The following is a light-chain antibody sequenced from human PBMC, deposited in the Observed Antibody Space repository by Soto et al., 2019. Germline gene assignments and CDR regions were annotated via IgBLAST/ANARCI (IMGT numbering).Light chain of an antibody. CDR1: QSISSN. CDR3: QQSYSSPWT. V-gene: IGKV1-39*01. J-gene: IGKJ1*01. CDR2: AAS. Sequence: DIQMTQSPSSLSASVGDRVTITCRASQSISSNLNWYQQKPWKAPKLLIYAASSLQSGVPSRFSGSGSGTDFTLTIRSLQPEDFPTYYCQQSYSSPWTFGQGTQVEIK.